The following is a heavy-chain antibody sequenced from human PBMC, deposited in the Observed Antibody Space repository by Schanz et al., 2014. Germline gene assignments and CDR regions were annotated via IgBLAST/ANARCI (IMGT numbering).Heavy chain of an antibody. Sequence: VQLVESGGGLVQPGGSLRLSCEASGFNVGNNYMSWVRQAPGKGLEWVSTVYMSAASTRYADSVKGRFIISRDNSKKTLYLQMNSLRAEDTAVYYCAVLGGFGELPLDYRGQGTLVTVSS. CDR2: VYMSAAST. J-gene: IGHJ4*02. V-gene: IGHV3-66*02. CDR1: GFNVGNNY. CDR3: AVLGGFGELPLDY. D-gene: IGHD3-10*01.